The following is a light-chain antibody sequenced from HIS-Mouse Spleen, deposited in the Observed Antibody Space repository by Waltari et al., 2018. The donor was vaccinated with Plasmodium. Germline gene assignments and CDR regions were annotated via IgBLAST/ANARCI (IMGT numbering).Light chain of an antibody. CDR1: VLAKKY. CDR2: KAR. V-gene: IGLV3-27*01. CDR3: YSAADNNLV. J-gene: IGLJ3*02. Sequence: SYELTQPSSVPVSPGQTARLTCQGDVLAKKYARWFQQKPGQAPVLVIYKARDRPSGIPERFSGSSSGTTVTLTISGAQVEDEADYYCYSAADNNLVFGGGTKLTVL.